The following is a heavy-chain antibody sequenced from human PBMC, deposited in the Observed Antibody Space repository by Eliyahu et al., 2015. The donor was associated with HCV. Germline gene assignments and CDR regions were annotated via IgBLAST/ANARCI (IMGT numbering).Heavy chain of an antibody. J-gene: IGHJ2*01. D-gene: IGHD3-22*01. CDR3: ARAADSSGYHWWYFDL. Sequence: QVQLQESGPGLVKPSQTLSLTCTXSGXSIXSXRYXWSWIRQPAGKGLEWIGRIYTSGSTNYNPSLNSRVTISVDTSNNQFSLKLSSVTAADTAVYYCARAADSSGYHWWYFDLWGRGTLVTVSS. CDR1: GXSIXSXRYX. V-gene: IGHV4-61*02. CDR2: IYTSGST.